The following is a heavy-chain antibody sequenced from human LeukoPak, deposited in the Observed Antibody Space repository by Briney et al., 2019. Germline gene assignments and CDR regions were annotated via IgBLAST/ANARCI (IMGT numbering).Heavy chain of an antibody. CDR1: GFTFSNYW. J-gene: IGHJ3*02. V-gene: IGHV3-7*01. Sequence: PGGPLRLSCAASGFTFSNYWMNWVRQAPGKGLEWVANIKEDGSETYYVDSVKGRFTISRDNARNSLYLQMNSLRAEDTAVYHCARGKSNSFDIWGQPTMVNV. CDR2: IKEDGSET. D-gene: IGHD2-21*01. CDR3: ARGKSNSFDI.